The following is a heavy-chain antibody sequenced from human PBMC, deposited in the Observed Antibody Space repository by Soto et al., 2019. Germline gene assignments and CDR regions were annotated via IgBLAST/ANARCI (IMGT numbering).Heavy chain of an antibody. CDR3: AKRGGTSCLDS. V-gene: IGHV3-23*01. CDR2: IISRGDNT. CDR1: GFTFSSFA. D-gene: IGHD3-16*01. Sequence: EVQLLESGGGLVQPGGSLRLSCAASGFTFSSFAMSWVRQTPGKGLEWVSAIISRGDNTYYADSVMGRFTISRDNSKNTLYLQMDTLRVDDTAVDYCAKRGGTSCLDSWGHGTLVTISS. J-gene: IGHJ5*01.